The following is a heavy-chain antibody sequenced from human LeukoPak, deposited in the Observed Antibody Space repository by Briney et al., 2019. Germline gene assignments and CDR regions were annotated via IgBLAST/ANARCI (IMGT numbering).Heavy chain of an antibody. CDR1: GGPFSGYY. V-gene: IGHV4-34*01. CDR3: ARKAVAVNY. CDR2: INHSGST. D-gene: IGHD6-19*01. Sequence: SETLSLTCAVYGGPFSGYYWSWIRQPPGKGLEWIGEINHSGSTNYNPSLKSRVTISVDTSKNQFSLKLSSVTAADTAVYYCARKAVAVNYWGQGTLVTVSS. J-gene: IGHJ4*02.